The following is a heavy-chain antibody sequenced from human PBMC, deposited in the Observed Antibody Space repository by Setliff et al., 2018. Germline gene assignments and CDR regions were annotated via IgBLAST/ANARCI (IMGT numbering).Heavy chain of an antibody. CDR2: IHASGSP. CDR1: GGSITSGSFY. CDR3: ARERYFDWFFED. V-gene: IGHV4-61*02. Sequence: SETLSLTCTVSGGSITSGSFYWSWIRQPAGKKLEWVGRIHASGSPDYNPSFKSRVTISRDTSTNQFSLKLGSVTAADTAVYYCARERYFDWFFEDWGHRTLVTVSS. J-gene: IGHJ4*01. D-gene: IGHD3-9*01.